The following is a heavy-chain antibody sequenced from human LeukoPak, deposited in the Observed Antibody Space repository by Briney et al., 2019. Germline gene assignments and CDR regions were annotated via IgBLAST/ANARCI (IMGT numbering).Heavy chain of an antibody. J-gene: IGHJ4*02. V-gene: IGHV3-48*03. D-gene: IGHD3-9*01. Sequence: GGSLRLSCAASGFTFSSYEMNWVRQAPGKGLEWVSYISSSGSTIYYADSVKGRFTISRDNSKNTLYLQMNSLRPEDTAVYYCAKDLGTEYNIFDCWGQGTLVTVSS. CDR1: GFTFSSYE. CDR2: ISSSGSTI. CDR3: AKDLGTEYNIFDC.